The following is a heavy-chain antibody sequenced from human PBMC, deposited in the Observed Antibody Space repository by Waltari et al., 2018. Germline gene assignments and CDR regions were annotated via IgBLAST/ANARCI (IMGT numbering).Heavy chain of an antibody. CDR2: VRNKAYSYTK. CDR1: GFPFRDYY. Sequence: EVQLVESGGGLVQPGGSLRLSCAASGFPFRDYYVAWVRQAPGKGLEWVGRVRNKAYSYTKEYAASVKDRFTISRDDSKNSLYLQMNGLKTEDAAVYHCVRSATGQSFHFWGQGTVVTVSS. V-gene: IGHV3-72*01. D-gene: IGHD3-9*01. CDR3: VRSATGQSFHF. J-gene: IGHJ4*02.